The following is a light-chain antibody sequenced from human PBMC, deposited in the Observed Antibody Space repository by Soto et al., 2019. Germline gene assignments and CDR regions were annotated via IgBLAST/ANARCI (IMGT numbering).Light chain of an antibody. CDR2: GVS. Sequence: IVLTQSPGTLSLSPGERATLSCRASQALQRSFLAWYQHKPGQSPRLLISGVSSRAAGVPDSFSGSGSGTDFTLTISRLEPQDSAVYFCQQYDHSTRTFGQGTKVEI. V-gene: IGKV3-20*01. J-gene: IGKJ1*01. CDR3: QQYDHSTRT. CDR1: QALQRSF.